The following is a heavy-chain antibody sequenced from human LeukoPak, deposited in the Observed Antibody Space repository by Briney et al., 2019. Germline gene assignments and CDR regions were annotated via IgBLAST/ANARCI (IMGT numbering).Heavy chain of an antibody. V-gene: IGHV3-21*01. CDR3: ARRASTYEFDY. Sequence: PGGSLRLSCAAFGFTFSSYNMNWVRQAPGKGLEWVSSLSSSGAFIYYADSVKGRFTISRDNAKNSLFLQMNSLRAEDTAVYYCARRASTYEFDYWGQGTLATVSS. CDR1: GFTFSSYN. J-gene: IGHJ4*02. D-gene: IGHD3-3*01. CDR2: LSSSGAFI.